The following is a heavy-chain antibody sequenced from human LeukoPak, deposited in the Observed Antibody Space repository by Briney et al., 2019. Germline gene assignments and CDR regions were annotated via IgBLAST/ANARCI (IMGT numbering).Heavy chain of an antibody. CDR3: ATLGDYYGSGSYSPLDY. CDR1: GYTFTGYY. J-gene: IGHJ4*02. D-gene: IGHD3-10*01. CDR2: INPNSGGT. Sequence: ASVKVSCKASGYTFTGYYMHWVRQAPGQGLEWMGWINPNSGGTNYAQKFQGRVTTTRDTSISTAYMELTGLRSDDTAVYYCATLGDYYGSGSYSPLDYWGQGTLVTVSS. V-gene: IGHV1-2*02.